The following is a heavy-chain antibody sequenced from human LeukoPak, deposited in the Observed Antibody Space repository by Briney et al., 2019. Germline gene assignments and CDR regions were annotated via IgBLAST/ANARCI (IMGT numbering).Heavy chain of an antibody. J-gene: IGHJ4*02. Sequence: GGSLRLSCAASGFTFSSYAMSWVRQAPGKGLEWVSAISGSGGSTYYADSVKGRFTISRDNSKNTLYLQMNSLGAEDTAVYYCARDWGEVITTPFDYWGQGTLVTVSS. CDR3: ARDWGEVITTPFDY. CDR2: ISGSGGST. D-gene: IGHD3-22*01. V-gene: IGHV3-23*01. CDR1: GFTFSSYA.